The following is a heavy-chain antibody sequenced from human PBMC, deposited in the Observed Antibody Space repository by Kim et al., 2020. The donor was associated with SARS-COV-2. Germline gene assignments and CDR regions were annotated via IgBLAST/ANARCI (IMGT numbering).Heavy chain of an antibody. CDR2: TSASGTTI. CDR3: ARDQAWNGGAHFGY. D-gene: IGHD3-16*01. V-gene: IGHV3-11*01. Sequence: GGSLRLSCSASGFIFSDYYMSWIRQAPGKGLEWLAYTSASGTTIYYADSVRGRFTISRDNAKNSVYLQMNSLGVEDTAVYYCARDQAWNGGAHFGYWGQGTLVTVSS. CDR1: GFIFSDYY. J-gene: IGHJ4*02.